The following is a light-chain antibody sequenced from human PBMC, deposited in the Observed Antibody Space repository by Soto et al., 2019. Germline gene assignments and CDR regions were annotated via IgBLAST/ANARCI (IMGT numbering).Light chain of an antibody. CDR2: GAS. CDR3: QQYGSSLT. Sequence: VLTQGGCARSLSTGGRATRCFRASKSVSSSLAWYQQKSGHAPMLLIYGASSRASGIPDRFSGSGSGSDFPLTISTVLPEDFAVYYCQQYGSSLTFAQGTKVDI. CDR1: KSVSSS. J-gene: IGKJ1*01. V-gene: IGKV3-20*01.